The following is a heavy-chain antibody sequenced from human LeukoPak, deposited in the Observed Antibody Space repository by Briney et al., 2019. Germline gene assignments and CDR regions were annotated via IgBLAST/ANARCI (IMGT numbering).Heavy chain of an antibody. V-gene: IGHV4-39*01. J-gene: IGHJ4*02. CDR3: ARQDVEMATSTGY. D-gene: IGHD5-24*01. CDR1: GGSISSSSYY. CDR2: IYYSGST. Sequence: SETLSLTCTVSGGSISSSSYYWGWIRQPPGKGLEWIGSIYYSGSTYYNPSLKSRVTISVDTSKNQFSLKLSSVTAADTAVYYCARQDVEMATSTGYWGQGTLVTVSS.